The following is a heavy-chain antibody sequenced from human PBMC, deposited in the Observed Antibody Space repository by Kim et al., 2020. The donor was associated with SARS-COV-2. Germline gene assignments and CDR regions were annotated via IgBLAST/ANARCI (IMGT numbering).Heavy chain of an antibody. J-gene: IGHJ6*02. D-gene: IGHD6-19*01. CDR1: GGTFSSYA. CDR3: ASHGLTPVIAVAGSYYYYGMDV. Sequence: SVKVSCKASGGTFSSYAISWVRQAPGQGLEWMGGIIPIFGTANYAQKFQGRVTITADESTSTAYMELSSLRSEDTAVYYCASHGLTPVIAVAGSYYYYGMDVWGQGTTVTVSS. CDR2: IIPIFGTA. V-gene: IGHV1-69*13.